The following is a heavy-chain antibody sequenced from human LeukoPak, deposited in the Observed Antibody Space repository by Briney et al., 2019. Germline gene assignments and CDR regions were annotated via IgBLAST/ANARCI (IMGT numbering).Heavy chain of an antibody. CDR3: ARRYGDWLDP. J-gene: IGHJ5*02. CDR1: GFTFSNYH. V-gene: IGHV3-48*01. D-gene: IGHD4/OR15-4a*01. Sequence: GGSLTLSCAASGFTFSNYHMNWVRQAPGKGLEWISYISCGRCTIYYAARVRGRFNLYRDNAKDSLWLHMHNLSVEYTSLFYCARRYGDWLDPGGWGTLVTVLS. CDR2: ISCGRCTI.